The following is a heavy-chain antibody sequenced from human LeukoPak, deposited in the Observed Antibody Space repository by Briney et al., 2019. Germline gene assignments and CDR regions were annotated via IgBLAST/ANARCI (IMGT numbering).Heavy chain of an antibody. V-gene: IGHV3-20*04. CDR1: GFMFDDFG. Sequence: GGSLRLSCAASGFMFDDFGMSWVRQAPGRGLEWVAGINWNGGSTTYADSVKGRYTISRDNAKNSLSLEMHSLRVEDTAFYYCARRMGAYYYMDVWGTGTTVTVSS. D-gene: IGHD3-16*01. J-gene: IGHJ6*03. CDR2: INWNGGST. CDR3: ARRMGAYYYMDV.